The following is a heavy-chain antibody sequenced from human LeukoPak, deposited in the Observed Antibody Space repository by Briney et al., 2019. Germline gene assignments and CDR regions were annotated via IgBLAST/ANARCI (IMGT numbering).Heavy chain of an antibody. Sequence: PSETLSLTCTVSGGSISSGSYYWSWIRQPAGKGLEWTGRIYTSGSTNYNPSLKSRVTISVDTSKNQFSLKLSSVTAADTAVYYCASSSPWYYDILTGYYLDAFDIWGQGTMVTVSS. V-gene: IGHV4-61*02. CDR1: GGSISSGSYY. J-gene: IGHJ3*02. CDR3: ASSSPWYYDILTGYYLDAFDI. CDR2: IYTSGST. D-gene: IGHD3-9*01.